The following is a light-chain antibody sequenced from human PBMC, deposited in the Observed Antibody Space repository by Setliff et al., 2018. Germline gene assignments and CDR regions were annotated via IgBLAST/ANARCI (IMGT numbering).Light chain of an antibody. J-gene: IGLJ1*01. CDR3: SSYTSSRTFV. CDR2: DVS. CDR1: SSDVGTYNY. V-gene: IGLV2-14*03. Sequence: QSVLTQPASVSGSPGQSITISCTGTSSDVGTYNYVSWYQQHPGKAPKLVIYDVSKRPSGVSNRFSGSKSGNTASLTISGLQAEDEADYYCSSYTSSRTFVFGSGTKVTVL.